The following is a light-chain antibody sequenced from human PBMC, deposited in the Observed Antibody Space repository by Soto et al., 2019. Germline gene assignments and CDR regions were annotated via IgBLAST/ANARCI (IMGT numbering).Light chain of an antibody. J-gene: IGLJ3*02. V-gene: IGLV4-69*01. CDR1: SGHSSYA. CDR2: LNSDGSH. Sequence: QSVLTQSPSASASLGASVKLTCTLSSGHSSYAIAWHQQQPEKGPRYLMKLNSDGSHSKGDGIPDRFSGSSSGAERYLTISSLQSEDEADYYCQTWGTGFWVFGVGTKLTVL. CDR3: QTWGTGFWV.